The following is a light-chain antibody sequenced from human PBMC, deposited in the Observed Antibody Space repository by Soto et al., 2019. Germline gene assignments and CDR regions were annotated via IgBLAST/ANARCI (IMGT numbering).Light chain of an antibody. CDR2: AAS. Sequence: AIRMTQSPSSLSASTGDRVTITCRASQGISSYLAWYQQKPGKAPKLLIYAASTLQSGVPSRFSGSGSGTDFTLTISCLQSEDFATYYCQQYYSYPLTCGGGTKV. J-gene: IGKJ4*01. CDR3: QQYYSYPLT. V-gene: IGKV1-8*01. CDR1: QGISSY.